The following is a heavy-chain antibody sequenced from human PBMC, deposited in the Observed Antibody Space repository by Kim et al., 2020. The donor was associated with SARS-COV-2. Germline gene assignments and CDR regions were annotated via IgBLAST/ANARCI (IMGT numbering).Heavy chain of an antibody. CDR3: ARHFQASSITGTFLSGWFDP. CDR2: IYYSGST. Sequence: SETLSLTCTVSGGSISSSSYYWGWIRQPPGKGLEWIGSIYYSGSTYYNPSLKSRVTISVDTSKNQFSLKLSSVTAADTAVYYCARHFQASSITGTFLSGWFDPWGQGTLVTVSS. V-gene: IGHV4-39*01. J-gene: IGHJ5*02. CDR1: GGSISSSSYY. D-gene: IGHD1-20*01.